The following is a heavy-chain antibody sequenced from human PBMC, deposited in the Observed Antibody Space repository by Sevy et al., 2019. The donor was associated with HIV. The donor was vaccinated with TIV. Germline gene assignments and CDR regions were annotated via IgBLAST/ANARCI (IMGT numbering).Heavy chain of an antibody. J-gene: IGHJ4*02. V-gene: IGHV1-2*02. D-gene: IGHD1-26*01. Sequence: ASVKVSCKAPGYTFTAYYMHWVRQAPGQGLEWMGWINPNSGDTNYAQKFQDRVTMTTDASISTAYMELSRLRSDDTAVYYCARGGLFGDTTAYNYWGQGTLVTVSS. CDR2: INPNSGDT. CDR1: GYTFTAYY. CDR3: ARGGLFGDTTAYNY.